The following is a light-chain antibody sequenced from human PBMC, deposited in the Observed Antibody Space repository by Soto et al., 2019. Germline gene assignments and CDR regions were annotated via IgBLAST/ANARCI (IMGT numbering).Light chain of an antibody. J-gene: IGLJ1*01. CDR3: CSYTTSNTFV. CDR1: SSDVGADNY. V-gene: IGLV2-14*01. CDR2: HVT. Sequence: QSVLTQPASVSGSLGQSITISCSGTSSDVGADNYVSWYQQYPGKAPKLMIYHVTDRPSGVSNRFSGSKSGNTASLTISGLQAEDEADYYCCSYTTSNTFVFGTGTKLTVL.